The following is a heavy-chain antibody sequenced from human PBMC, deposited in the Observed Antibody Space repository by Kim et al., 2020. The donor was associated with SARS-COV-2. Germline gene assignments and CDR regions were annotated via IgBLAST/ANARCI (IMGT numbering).Heavy chain of an antibody. CDR2: IKEDGRVR. V-gene: IGHV3-7*03. D-gene: IGHD6-13*01. J-gene: IGHJ4*02. Sequence: RGSLRLSCAASGFTFRSYWMSWVRQAPGKGLQWVANIKEDGRVRQYVDSVKGRFTISRDNAKNSLFLQMSSLRADDTAVYYCARDGILSYTSSWDYWGQGSLVTVSS. CDR1: GFTFRSYW. CDR3: ARDGILSYTSSWDY.